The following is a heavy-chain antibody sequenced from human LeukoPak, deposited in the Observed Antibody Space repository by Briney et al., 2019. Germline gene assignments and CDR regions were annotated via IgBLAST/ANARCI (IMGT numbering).Heavy chain of an antibody. CDR1: GYTFTGYY. V-gene: IGHV1-2*02. D-gene: IGHD4-11*01. CDR2: INPNSGGT. CDR3: ARFHTVTTTDPFDY. Sequence: RASVKVSCKASGYTFTGYYMHWVRQAPGQGLEWMGWINPNSGGTNYAQKFQGRVTMTRDTSISTAYMELSRLGSDDTAVCYCARFHTVTTTDPFDYWGQGTLVTVSS. J-gene: IGHJ4*02.